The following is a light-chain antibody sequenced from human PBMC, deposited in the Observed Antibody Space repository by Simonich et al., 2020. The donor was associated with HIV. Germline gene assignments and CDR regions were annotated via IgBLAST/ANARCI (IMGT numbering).Light chain of an antibody. CDR2: GNS. V-gene: IGLV1-40*01. CDR3: ATWDDSLSGPV. CDR1: SSNIGAGYD. Sequence: QSVLTQPPSVSGAPGQRVTISCTGSSSNIGAGYDVHWYQQLPGTAPKLLIYGNSNRPSVVPARFSGSKSGTTASLAITGLRSDDEAHYYCATWDDSLSGPVFGGGTKLTVL. J-gene: IGLJ3*02.